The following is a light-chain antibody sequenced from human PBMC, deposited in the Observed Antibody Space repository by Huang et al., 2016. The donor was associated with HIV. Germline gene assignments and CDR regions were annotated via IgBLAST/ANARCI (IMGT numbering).Light chain of an antibody. CDR3: HQYYNTPQT. J-gene: IGKJ1*01. V-gene: IGKV4-1*01. Sequence: DIVLTQSPKSLALSLGERAAINCTSSQSVVYRSNTKNFLSWYQVKPGQPPKLLIYWASAREFGVPARFSGSGSGTEFTLTISNLQAEDVAVYYCHQYYNTPQTFGQGTKV. CDR1: QSVVYRSNTKNF. CDR2: WAS.